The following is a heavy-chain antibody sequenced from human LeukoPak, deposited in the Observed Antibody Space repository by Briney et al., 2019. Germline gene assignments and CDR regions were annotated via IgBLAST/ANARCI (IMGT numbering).Heavy chain of an antibody. J-gene: IGHJ4*02. Sequence: GGSLGLSCAASGFTFDDYGMSWVRQAPGKGLDWVSGINWNGGSTGYADSVKGRFTISRDNAKNSLYLQMNSLRAEDTALYYCARAYYHDSSGYPPYYWGQGTLVTVSS. CDR1: GFTFDDYG. CDR3: ARAYYHDSSGYPPYY. CDR2: INWNGGST. V-gene: IGHV3-20*04. D-gene: IGHD3-22*01.